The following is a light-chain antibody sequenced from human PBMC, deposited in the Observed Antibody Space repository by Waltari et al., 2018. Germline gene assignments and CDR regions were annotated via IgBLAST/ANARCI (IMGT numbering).Light chain of an antibody. V-gene: IGKV1-39*01. Sequence: DIQMTQSPASLSASVGDRLTITCRASQTIYRHLNWYHQQPGHAPDLLIFDASNLPGGVPSRFSGSGSGTDFTLTINSLQPEDIATYYCQQSYRTPYTFGLGTKLQI. CDR2: DAS. CDR3: QQSYRTPYT. J-gene: IGKJ2*01. CDR1: QTIYRH.